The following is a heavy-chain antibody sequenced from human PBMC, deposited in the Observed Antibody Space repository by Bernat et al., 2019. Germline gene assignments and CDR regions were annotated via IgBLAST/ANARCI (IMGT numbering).Heavy chain of an antibody. CDR2: ISYDGSNK. CDR1: GFTFSSYG. CDR3: ARGTSTSAPYMDV. V-gene: IGHV3-30*03. Sequence: QVQLVESGGGVVQPGRSLRLSSAASGFTFSSYGMHWVRQAPGKGLEWVAVISYDGSNKYYADSVKGRFTISRDNAKNSLYLQMNSLRAEDTAVYYCARGTSTSAPYMDVWGKGTTVTVSS. J-gene: IGHJ6*03.